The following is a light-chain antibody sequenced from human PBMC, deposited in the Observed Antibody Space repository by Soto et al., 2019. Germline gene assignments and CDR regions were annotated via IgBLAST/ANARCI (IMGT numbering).Light chain of an antibody. CDR3: QQTFSIPPT. J-gene: IGKJ1*01. CDR1: QNVRSY. Sequence: QLTQSPSPLSSSLGDRVAMTCRASQNVRSYLNWYQQKPGKAPKLLIYESSTLESGVPSKFSGDGYGTHFTLTIRSLQPEDFEIYYCQQTFSIPPTFGHGTKVDIK. V-gene: IGKV1-39*01. CDR2: ESS.